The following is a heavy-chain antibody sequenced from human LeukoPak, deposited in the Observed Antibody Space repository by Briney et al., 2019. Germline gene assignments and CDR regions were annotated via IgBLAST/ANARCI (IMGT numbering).Heavy chain of an antibody. Sequence: ASVKVSCKASGYTFTSYAMNWVRQAPGQGLEWMGWINTNTGNPTYAQGFTGRFVFSLDTSVSTAYLQISSLKAEDTAVYYCAREGYGSGSYYNPTEYWGQGTLVTVSS. V-gene: IGHV7-4-1*02. CDR1: GYTFTSYA. D-gene: IGHD3-10*01. CDR2: INTNTGNP. CDR3: AREGYGSGSYYNPTEY. J-gene: IGHJ4*02.